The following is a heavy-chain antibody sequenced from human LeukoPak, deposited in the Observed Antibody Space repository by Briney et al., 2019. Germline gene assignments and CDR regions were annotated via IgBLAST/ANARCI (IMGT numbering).Heavy chain of an antibody. CDR3: STRGD. CDR2: INHSGST. J-gene: IGHJ4*02. V-gene: IGHV4-34*01. Sequence: PSETLSLTCAVYGGSFSTYYWSWVRQPPGKGLEWIGEINHSGSTNYNPSLKSRVTISANTSKGQFSLKLTSVTAADTAVYYCSTRGDWGQGTLVAVSS. CDR1: GGSFSTYY.